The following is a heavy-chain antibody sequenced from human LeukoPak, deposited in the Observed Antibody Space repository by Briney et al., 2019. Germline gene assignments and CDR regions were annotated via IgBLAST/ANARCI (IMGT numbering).Heavy chain of an antibody. CDR3: ARDHRLVTTRVGY. V-gene: IGHV1-2*02. J-gene: IGHJ4*02. CDR1: GYTFTGYY. CDR2: INPNSGGT. Sequence: GASVKVSCKASGYTFTGYYMHWVRQAPGQGLEWMGWINPNSGGTNYAQKLQGRVTMTTDTSTSTAYMELRSLRSDDTAVYYCARDHRLVTTRVGYWGQGTLVTVSS. D-gene: IGHD4-17*01.